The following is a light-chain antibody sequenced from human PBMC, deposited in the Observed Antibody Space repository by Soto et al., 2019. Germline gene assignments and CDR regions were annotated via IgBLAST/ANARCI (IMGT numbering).Light chain of an antibody. CDR3: QKYGSSPLT. Sequence: EIVLPQSPASLSVSPGERATLSGRASQSVRSKVAWYQQKPGQAPSLVIYDTYIRATGIPARSSGSGFGTEFTLTISSLQPEDFAVYYCQKYGSSPLTFGGGTKVDIK. V-gene: IGKV3-15*01. CDR1: QSVRSK. J-gene: IGKJ4*01. CDR2: DTY.